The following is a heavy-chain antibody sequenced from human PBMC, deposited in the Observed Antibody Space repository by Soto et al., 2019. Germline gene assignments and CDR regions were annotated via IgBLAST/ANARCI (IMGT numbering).Heavy chain of an antibody. Sequence: PSETLSLTCTVSGGSISSSSYYWGWIRQPPGKGLEWIGSIYYSESTYYNPSLKSRVTISVDTSKNQFSLKLSSVTAADTAVYYCARRDYYDSSGYYRGGDAFDIWGQATMVTVSS. J-gene: IGHJ3*02. V-gene: IGHV4-39*01. CDR1: GGSISSSSYY. D-gene: IGHD3-22*01. CDR2: IYYSEST. CDR3: ARRDYYDSSGYYRGGDAFDI.